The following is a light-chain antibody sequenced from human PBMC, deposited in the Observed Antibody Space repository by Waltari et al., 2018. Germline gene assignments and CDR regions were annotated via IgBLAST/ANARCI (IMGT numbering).Light chain of an antibody. CDR3: QQSYSTPHVA. CDR2: AAS. V-gene: IGKV1-39*01. Sequence: DIQMTQSPSSLSASVGDRVTITCRASQSISRYLNWYQQKPGKAPKLLIYAASSLQSGVPSRFSGSGSGTDFTLTISSLQPEDFATYYCQQSYSTPHVAFGQGTKVEIK. CDR1: QSISRY. J-gene: IGKJ1*01.